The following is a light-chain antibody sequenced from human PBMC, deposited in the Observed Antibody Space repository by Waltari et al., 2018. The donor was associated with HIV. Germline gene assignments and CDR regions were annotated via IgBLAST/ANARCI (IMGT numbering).Light chain of an antibody. V-gene: IGLV3-19*01. Sequence: SSELTQDPVLSVALGQTIKITCQGDSLRSFFPNWFQQTPAQAPILVVYGANRRPSGIPDRFSASNSGNTSALIISDSQAVDEADYYCHSRDTDGDHYVFGGGTRVIV. CDR3: HSRDTDGDHYV. CDR2: GAN. J-gene: IGLJ1*01. CDR1: SLRSFF.